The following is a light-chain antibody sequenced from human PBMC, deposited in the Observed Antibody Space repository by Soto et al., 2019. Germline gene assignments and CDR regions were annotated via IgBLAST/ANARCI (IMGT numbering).Light chain of an antibody. CDR3: CSYAGSYTFDV. V-gene: IGLV2-11*01. J-gene: IGLJ1*01. Sequence: QSVLTQPRSVSGSPGQSVTISCTGTSSDVGGYNYVSWYQQHPGKAPKLMISDVSKRLSGVPDRFSGSKSGNTASLTISGLQAEDEADYYCCSYAGSYTFDVFGTGTKVTVL. CDR1: SSDVGGYNY. CDR2: DVS.